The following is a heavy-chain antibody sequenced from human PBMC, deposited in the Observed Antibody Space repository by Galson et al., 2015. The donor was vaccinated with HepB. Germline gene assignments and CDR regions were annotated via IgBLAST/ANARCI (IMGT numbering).Heavy chain of an antibody. J-gene: IGHJ4*02. V-gene: IGHV3-21*01. D-gene: IGHD3-22*01. Sequence: SLRLSCAASGFTFSSYSMNWVRQAPGKGLEWVSSISSSSSYIYYADSVKGRFTISRDNAKNSLYLQMNSLRAEDTAVYYCAREGNYYDSSGYYYFDYWGQGTLVTVSS. CDR3: AREGNYYDSSGYYYFDY. CDR2: ISSSSSYI. CDR1: GFTFSSYS.